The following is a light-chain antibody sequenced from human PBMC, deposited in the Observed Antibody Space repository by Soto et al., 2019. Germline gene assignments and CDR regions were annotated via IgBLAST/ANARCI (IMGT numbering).Light chain of an antibody. CDR2: RAS. Sequence: DIQMTQSPSSVSASVGDRVTITCRASHAISDYLAWFQQKPGKAPKSLIYRASTLQGGVPSRFSGSGSGTDFTLTISSLQPEDFATYYCQQFHTWTSTFGGGTKVEIK. V-gene: IGKV1-16*01. CDR3: QQFHTWTST. CDR1: HAISDY. J-gene: IGKJ4*01.